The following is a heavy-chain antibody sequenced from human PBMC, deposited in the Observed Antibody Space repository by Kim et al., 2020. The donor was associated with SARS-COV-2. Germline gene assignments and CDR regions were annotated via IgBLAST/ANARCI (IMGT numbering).Heavy chain of an antibody. V-gene: IGHV7-4-1*02. Sequence: ASVKVSCKASGYTFTSYAMNWVRQAPGQGLEWMGWINTNTGNPTYAQGFTGRFVFSLDTSVSTAYLQISSLKAEDTAVYYCARTYSSGWPSRGMDVWGQGTTVTVSS. J-gene: IGHJ6*02. CDR3: ARTYSSGWPSRGMDV. CDR1: GYTFTSYA. D-gene: IGHD6-19*01. CDR2: INTNTGNP.